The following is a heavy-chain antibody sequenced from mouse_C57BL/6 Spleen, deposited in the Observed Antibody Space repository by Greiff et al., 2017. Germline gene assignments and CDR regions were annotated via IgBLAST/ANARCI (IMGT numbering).Heavy chain of an antibody. D-gene: IGHD3-2*02. V-gene: IGHV1-69*01. CDR1: GYTFTSYW. Sequence: QVQLQQPGAELVMPGASVKLSCKASGYTFTSYWMHRVKQRPGQGLEWIGEIDPSDSYTNYNQKFKGKSTLTVDKSSSTAYMQLSSLTSEDSAVYYCARLDSSGYDAMDYWGQGTSVTVSS. CDR3: ARLDSSGYDAMDY. CDR2: IDPSDSYT. J-gene: IGHJ4*01.